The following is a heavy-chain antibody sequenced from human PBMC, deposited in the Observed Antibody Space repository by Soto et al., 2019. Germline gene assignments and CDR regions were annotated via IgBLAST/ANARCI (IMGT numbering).Heavy chain of an antibody. J-gene: IGHJ4*02. Sequence: GGSLRLSCAASGFTFSSYSINWVRQAPGKVLEWVSYISSSSSTIYYADSVKGRFTISRDNAKNSLYLQMNSLRDEDTAVYYCARAKWHDGSGRVREFDYWGQGALVTV. CDR1: GFTFSSYS. CDR2: ISSSSSTI. CDR3: ARAKWHDGSGRVREFDY. D-gene: IGHD3-10*01. V-gene: IGHV3-48*02.